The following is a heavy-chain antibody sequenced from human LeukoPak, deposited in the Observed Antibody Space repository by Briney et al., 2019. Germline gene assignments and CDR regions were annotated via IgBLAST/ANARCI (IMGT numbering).Heavy chain of an antibody. J-gene: IGHJ4*02. D-gene: IGHD3-9*01. CDR2: ISSNGGST. V-gene: IGHV3-64D*06. CDR3: VKSALYDILTGYAF. Sequence: GGSLRLSCSASGFTFSSYAMHWVRQAPGKGLDYVSAISSNGGSTYYADSVKGRFTISRDNSKNTLYIQMSSLRAEDTAVYYCVKSALYDILTGYAFWGQGTLVTVSS. CDR1: GFTFSSYA.